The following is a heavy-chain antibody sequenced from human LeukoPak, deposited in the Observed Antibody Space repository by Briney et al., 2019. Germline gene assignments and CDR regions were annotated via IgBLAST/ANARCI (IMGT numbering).Heavy chain of an antibody. CDR2: ISGSGGST. J-gene: IGHJ3*02. Sequence: GGSLRLSCAASGFTFSSYAMSWVRQAPGKGLEWVSAISGSGGSTYYADSVKGRFTISRDNSKNTLYLQMNSLRAEDTAVYYCAKSRREGCSSTSCTDAFDIWGQGTMVTVSS. CDR3: AKSRREGCSSTSCTDAFDI. CDR1: GFTFSSYA. V-gene: IGHV3-23*01. D-gene: IGHD2-2*01.